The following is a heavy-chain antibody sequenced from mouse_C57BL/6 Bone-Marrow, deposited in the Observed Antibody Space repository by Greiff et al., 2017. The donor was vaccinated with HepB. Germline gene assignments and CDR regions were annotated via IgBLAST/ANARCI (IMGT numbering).Heavy chain of an antibody. CDR3: ARVRDWDFDY. CDR1: GFTFSDYY. J-gene: IGHJ2*01. CDR2: INYDGSST. V-gene: IGHV5-16*01. D-gene: IGHD4-1*01. Sequence: EVKLMESEGGLVQPGSSMKLSCTASGFTFSDYYMAWVRQVPEKGLEWVANINYDGSSTYYLDSLKSRFIISRDNAKNILYLQMSSLKSEDTATYYCARVRDWDFDYWGQGTTLTVSS.